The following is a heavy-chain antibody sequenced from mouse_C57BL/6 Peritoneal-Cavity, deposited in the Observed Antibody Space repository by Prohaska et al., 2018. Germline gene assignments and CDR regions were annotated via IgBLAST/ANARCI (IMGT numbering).Heavy chain of an antibody. CDR2: IKQERSTI. V-gene: IGHV4-1*01. CDR3: ARGLYYVSSPFAY. Sequence: EVKLLQSGGGLVQPVGYLNISCAASGIDCSRYWMSWVRRDIGKGLEWIGEIKQERSTINYAPSLKDKVIISRDNGKNTLYLQVSKVRSEDTALYYCARGLYYVSSPFAYWGQGTLVTVSA. CDR1: GIDCSRYW. D-gene: IGHD1-1*01. J-gene: IGHJ3*01.